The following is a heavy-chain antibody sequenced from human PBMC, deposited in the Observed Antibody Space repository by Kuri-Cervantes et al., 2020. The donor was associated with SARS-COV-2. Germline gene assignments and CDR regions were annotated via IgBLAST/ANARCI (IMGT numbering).Heavy chain of an antibody. CDR3: ARSHTLYGGNSSPWDY. Sequence: ASVKVSCKTSGYIFNTYGISWVRQAPGRRLEWMGSINTYNGNTNYAQIIQGRVTMTTDTSTATAFMELRSLRSFDTAVYYCARSHTLYGGNSSPWDYWGQGILVTVSS. D-gene: IGHD4-23*01. J-gene: IGHJ4*02. CDR1: GYIFNTYG. V-gene: IGHV1-18*01. CDR2: INTYNGNT.